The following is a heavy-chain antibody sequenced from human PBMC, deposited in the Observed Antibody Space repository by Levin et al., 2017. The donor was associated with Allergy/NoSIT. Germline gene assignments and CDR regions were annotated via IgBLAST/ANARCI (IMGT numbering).Heavy chain of an antibody. D-gene: IGHD6-13*01. Sequence: GGSLRLSCAASGFTFSDYTIHWVRQAPGKGLEWVGRIRNKANTYATAYAASVKGRFTISRDDSKNTAYLQMNSLKTEDTAVYYCTRYAAGVPWFDPWGQGTLVTVSS. CDR2: IRNKANTYAT. J-gene: IGHJ5*02. CDR1: GFTFSDYT. CDR3: TRYAAGVPWFDP. V-gene: IGHV3-73*01.